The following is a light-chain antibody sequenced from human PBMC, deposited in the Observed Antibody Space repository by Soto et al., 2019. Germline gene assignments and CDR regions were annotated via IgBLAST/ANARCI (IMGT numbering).Light chain of an antibody. CDR2: VAS. Sequence: DIELTQSPSFLYASVGDRVTITCQASQGISSNLAWYQQKPGKAPKLLIYVASTLQSGVPSRFSGSGSGTEFTLTISSLQPEDFPTYYCQQFGSYPLTFGGGTEVEIK. CDR3: QQFGSYPLT. V-gene: IGKV1-9*01. CDR1: QGISSN. J-gene: IGKJ4*01.